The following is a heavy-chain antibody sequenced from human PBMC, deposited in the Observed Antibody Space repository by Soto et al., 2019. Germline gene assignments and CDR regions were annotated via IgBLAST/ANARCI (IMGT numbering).Heavy chain of an antibody. CDR3: ARDGKMATIKVRAEKYNWFDF. J-gene: IGHJ5*01. CDR2: IIPIFGTA. D-gene: IGHD5-12*01. V-gene: IGHV1-69*13. CDR1: GGTFSSYA. Sequence: SVKASCKASGGTFSSYAISWVRQAPGQGLEWMGGIIPIFGTANYAQKFQGRVTITADESTSTAYMELSSLRSEDTAVYYCARDGKMATIKVRAEKYNWFDFWGQGTLVTVSS.